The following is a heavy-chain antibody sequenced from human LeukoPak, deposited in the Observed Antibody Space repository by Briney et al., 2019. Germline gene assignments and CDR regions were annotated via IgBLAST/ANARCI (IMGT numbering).Heavy chain of an antibody. D-gene: IGHD3-10*01. J-gene: IGHJ5*02. CDR1: GGSFSGYY. V-gene: IGHV4-34*01. Sequence: PSETLSLTCAVYGGSFSGYYWSWIRQPPGKGLEWIGEINHSGSTNYNPSLKSRVTISVDTSKNQFFLKLSSVTAADTAVYYCARVSYYGSSTWGQGTLVTVSS. CDR2: INHSGST. CDR3: ARVSYYGSST.